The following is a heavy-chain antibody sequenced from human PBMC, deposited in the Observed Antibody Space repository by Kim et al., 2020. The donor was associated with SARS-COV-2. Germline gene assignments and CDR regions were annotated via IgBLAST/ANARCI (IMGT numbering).Heavy chain of an antibody. CDR2: ISAYNGNT. V-gene: IGHV1-18*04. D-gene: IGHD3-22*01. Sequence: ASVKVSCKASGYTFTSYGISWVRQAPGQGLEWMGWISAYNGNTNYAQKLQGRVTMTTDTSTSTAYMELRSLRSDDTAVYYCARGTYYYDSSGYYGEAFDIWGQGTMVTVSS. CDR3: ARGTYYYDSSGYYGEAFDI. J-gene: IGHJ3*02. CDR1: GYTFTSYG.